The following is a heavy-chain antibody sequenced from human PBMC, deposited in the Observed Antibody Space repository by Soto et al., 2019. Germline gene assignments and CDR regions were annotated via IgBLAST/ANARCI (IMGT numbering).Heavy chain of an antibody. V-gene: IGHV1-69*01. Sequence: QVQLVQSGAEVKKPGSSVKVSCKASGGTFSSYAISWVRQAPGQGLEWMGGIIPIFGTANYAQKFQGRVTITADESTSTAYMELSSLRSEDTAVYYCARARLATMIVASGDAFDIWGKGTMVTVSS. CDR1: GGTFSSYA. CDR3: ARARLATMIVASGDAFDI. CDR2: IIPIFGTA. J-gene: IGHJ3*02. D-gene: IGHD3-22*01.